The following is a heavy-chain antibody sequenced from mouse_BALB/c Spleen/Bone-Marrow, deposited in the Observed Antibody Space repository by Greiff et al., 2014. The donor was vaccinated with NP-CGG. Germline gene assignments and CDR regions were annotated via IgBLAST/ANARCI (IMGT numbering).Heavy chain of an antibody. D-gene: IGHD2-2*01. CDR3: TRGGVYYAYDGAWFAY. CDR1: GYTFTSYW. V-gene: IGHV1S22*01. CDR2: IYPGSGST. Sequence: GSELVRPGASVKLSCKASGYTFTSYWMHWVKQRPGQGPEWIGNIYPGSGSTNYDEKFKSKATLTVDTSSSTAYMQLSSLTSEDSAVYYCTRGGVYYAYDGAWFAYWGQGTLVTVSA. J-gene: IGHJ3*01.